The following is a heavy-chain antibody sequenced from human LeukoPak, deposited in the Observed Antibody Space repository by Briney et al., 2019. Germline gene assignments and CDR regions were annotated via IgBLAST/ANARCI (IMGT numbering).Heavy chain of an antibody. Sequence: GGSLRLSCAASGFMFRDAAMTWVRQAPGKGLEWVSVIYSGGTTYYADSVRARFTISRDSSKNTLYLQMNSLRAEDTAVYYCARGSPRDYWGQGTLVTVSS. CDR3: ARGSPRDY. V-gene: IGHV3-66*01. CDR1: GFMFRDAA. J-gene: IGHJ4*02. CDR2: IYSGGTT.